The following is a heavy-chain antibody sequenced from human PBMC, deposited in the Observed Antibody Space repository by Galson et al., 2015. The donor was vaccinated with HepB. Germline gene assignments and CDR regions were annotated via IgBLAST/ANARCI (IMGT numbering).Heavy chain of an antibody. Sequence: SVKVSCKASGYTFTGYYMHWVRQAPGQGLEWMGWINPNSGGTNYAQKFQGRVTMTRDTSISTAYMELSRLRSDDTAVYYCARVSSSSWYLFDYWGQGTLVTVSS. CDR1: GYTFTGYY. CDR3: ARVSSSSWYLFDY. J-gene: IGHJ4*02. V-gene: IGHV1-2*02. D-gene: IGHD6-13*01. CDR2: INPNSGGT.